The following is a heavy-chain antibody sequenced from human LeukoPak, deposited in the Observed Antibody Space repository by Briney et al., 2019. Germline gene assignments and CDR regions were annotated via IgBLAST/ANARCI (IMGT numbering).Heavy chain of an antibody. D-gene: IGHD3-3*01. J-gene: IGHJ4*02. CDR2: INTNTGNP. V-gene: IGHV7-4-1*02. CDR3: AILPYCDFWNGYSLE. Sequence: ASVKVSCKASGYTFTSYAMNWVRQAPGQGLEWMGWINTNTGNPTYAQGFTGRFVFSLDTSVSTAYLQISSLKAEDTAVYYCAILPYCDFWNGYSLEWGQGTLVTVSS. CDR1: GYTFTSYA.